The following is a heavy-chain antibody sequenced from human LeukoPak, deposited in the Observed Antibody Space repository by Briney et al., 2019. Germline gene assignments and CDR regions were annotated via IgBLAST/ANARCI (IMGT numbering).Heavy chain of an antibody. CDR2: INPNSGGT. CDR1: GYTFTGYY. D-gene: IGHD2-2*01. J-gene: IGHJ6*02. V-gene: IGHV1-2*02. CDR3: ARDISYCSSTSCYFRYGMDV. Sequence: ASVKVSCKASGYTFTGYYMHWVRQAPGQGLEWMGWINPNSGGTNYAQKFQGRVTMTRDTSISTAYMELSRLRSDETAVYYCARDISYCSSTSCYFRYGMDVWGQGTTVTVSS.